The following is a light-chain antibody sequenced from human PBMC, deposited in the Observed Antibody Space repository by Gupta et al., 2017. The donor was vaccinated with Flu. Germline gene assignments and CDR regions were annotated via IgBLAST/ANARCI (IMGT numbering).Light chain of an antibody. CDR1: QSISSW. Sequence: DIQMTQSPSTLSASVGDRVTITCRASQSISSWLAWYQQKPGKAPKLLIYKASSLESGVPSRFSGSGSGTEFTLTISSLQHDDFATYYCQQYNSYVYTFGQGTKLEIK. J-gene: IGKJ2*01. CDR3: QQYNSYVYT. V-gene: IGKV1-5*03. CDR2: KAS.